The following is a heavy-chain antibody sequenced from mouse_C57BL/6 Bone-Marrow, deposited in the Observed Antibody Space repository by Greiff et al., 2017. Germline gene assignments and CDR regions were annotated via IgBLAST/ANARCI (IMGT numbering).Heavy chain of an antibody. CDR2: IYPRSGNP. D-gene: IGHD1-1*01. V-gene: IGHV1-81*01. J-gene: IGHJ3*01. CDR1: GYTFTSYG. CDR3: ASSYCYYGGFAY. Sequence: QVQLQQSGAELARPGASVKLSCKASGYTFTSYGISWVKQRTGQGLEWIGEIYPRSGNPYDNEKFKGKATLTADKSSSTAYMELRSLTSEDSAVYFCASSYCYYGGFAYWSQGTLVTVSA.